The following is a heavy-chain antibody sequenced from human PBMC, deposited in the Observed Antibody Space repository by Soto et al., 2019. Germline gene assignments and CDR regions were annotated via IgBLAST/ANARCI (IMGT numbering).Heavy chain of an antibody. CDR3: ARDPSRGSNWARYLDL. CDR2: ISGSSSNI. CDR1: GFSFSNYA. J-gene: IGHJ2*01. Sequence: EVQLVESGGGLVQPGGSLRLSCAASGFSFSNYAMDWVRQAPGKGLEWVSYISGSSSNIRYADSVKGRFTISRDNAKSEMDLNLISLRADDTGVYYCARDPSRGSNWARYLDLWGRGTLVTVSS. V-gene: IGHV3-48*01. D-gene: IGHD3-16*01.